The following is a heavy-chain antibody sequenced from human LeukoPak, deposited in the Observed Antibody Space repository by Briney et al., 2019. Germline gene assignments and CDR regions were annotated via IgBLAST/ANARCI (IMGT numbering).Heavy chain of an antibody. D-gene: IGHD2-2*03. CDR3: ARDLDIVVVPAYYGSWGY. V-gene: IGHV1-8*01. Sequence: GASVKVSCKASGYTFTSYDINWVRQATGQGLEWMGWMNPNSGNTGYAQKFQGRVTMARNTSISTAYMELSSLRSEDTAEYYCARDLDIVVVPAYYGSWGYWGQGTLVTVSS. J-gene: IGHJ4*02. CDR1: GYTFTSYD. CDR2: MNPNSGNT.